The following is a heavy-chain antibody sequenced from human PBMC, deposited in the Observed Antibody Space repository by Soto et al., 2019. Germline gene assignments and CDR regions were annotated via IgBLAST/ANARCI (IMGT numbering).Heavy chain of an antibody. CDR3: ARDLRIVGPGDAFDI. D-gene: IGHD1-26*01. V-gene: IGHV4-4*07. CDR1: GGSISVYD. J-gene: IGHJ3*02. CDR2: IYTSGST. Sequence: FVTRSLTCTGAGGSISVYDGSWIGQHAGKGLEWIGRIYTSGSTNYNPSLKSRVTMSVDTSKNQFSLKLSSVTAADTAVYYCARDLRIVGPGDAFDIWGQGTMVTVSS.